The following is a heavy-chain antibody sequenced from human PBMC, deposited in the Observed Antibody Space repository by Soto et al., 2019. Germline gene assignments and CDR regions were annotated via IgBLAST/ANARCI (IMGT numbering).Heavy chain of an antibody. CDR1: GGSISSSSYY. V-gene: IGHV4-39*01. CDR2: MYYSGNA. CDR3: ARHDAAGGTGDTFDI. D-gene: IGHD6-13*01. Sequence: QLQLQESGPGLVKPSETLSLTCTVSGGSISSSSYYWGWIRQPPGKGLEWIGSMYYSGNAYYNPSVKSRVTMSVDTSKNQFSLKLSSVTAADTAVYYCARHDAAGGTGDTFDIWGQGTMVTVSS. J-gene: IGHJ3*02.